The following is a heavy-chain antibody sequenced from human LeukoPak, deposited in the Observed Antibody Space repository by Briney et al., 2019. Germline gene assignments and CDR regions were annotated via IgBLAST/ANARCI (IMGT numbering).Heavy chain of an antibody. J-gene: IGHJ6*03. Sequence: SETLSLTCTVSGGSISSSSYYWGWIRQPPGKGLEWIGSIYYSGSTYYNPSLKSRVTISVDTSKNQFSLKLSSVTAAGTAVYYCARVSAPGYYYYYMDVWGKGTTVTVSS. CDR3: ARVSAPGYYYYYMDV. V-gene: IGHV4-39*07. CDR2: IYYSGST. D-gene: IGHD3-3*01. CDR1: GGSISSSSYY.